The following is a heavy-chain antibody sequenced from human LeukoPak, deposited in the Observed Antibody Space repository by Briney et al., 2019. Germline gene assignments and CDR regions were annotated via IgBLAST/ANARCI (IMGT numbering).Heavy chain of an antibody. CDR2: IDQNGIEK. CDR1: GFTFTDYW. J-gene: IGHJ4*02. CDR3: ASGMIEYDY. D-gene: IGHD3-22*01. Sequence: GGSLRLSCAASGFTFTDYWMTWVRQAPGKGLEWVANIDQNGIEKYHVDSVKGRFTISRDNAKNSLHLQMNSLRAEDTAVYYCASGMIEYDYWGQGTLVTVSS. V-gene: IGHV3-7*01.